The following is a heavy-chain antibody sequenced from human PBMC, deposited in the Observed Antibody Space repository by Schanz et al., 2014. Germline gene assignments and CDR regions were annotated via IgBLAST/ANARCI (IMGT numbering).Heavy chain of an antibody. CDR3: AKDVPASRYGMDV. CDR1: GFTFSKYG. D-gene: IGHD2-2*01. CDR2: TWYDGTDQ. Sequence: QLQLVESGGGVVQPGRSLRLSCEASGFTFSKYGMHWVRQAPGKGLEWVAFTWYDGTDQAYAGTVKDRFTVSRDNSKSTVYLQMNSLRAEDTAVYYCAKDVPASRYGMDVWGLGNTVIVSS. J-gene: IGHJ6*02. V-gene: IGHV3-33*06.